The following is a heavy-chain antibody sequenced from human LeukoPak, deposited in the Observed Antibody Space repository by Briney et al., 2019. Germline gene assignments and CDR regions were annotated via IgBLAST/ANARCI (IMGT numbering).Heavy chain of an antibody. V-gene: IGHV3-23*01. CDR1: GFTFSSFA. CDR3: AKDLYYYGSGNYIDY. D-gene: IGHD3-10*01. CDR2: ISGSGGSR. Sequence: GGSLRLSCAASGFTFSSFAINWVRQAPGKGLEWVSAISGSGGSRYSADSVKGRFTISRDNSKNTLYLQMNSLRAEDTAIYYCAKDLYYYGSGNYIDYWGQGTLVTVSS. J-gene: IGHJ4*02.